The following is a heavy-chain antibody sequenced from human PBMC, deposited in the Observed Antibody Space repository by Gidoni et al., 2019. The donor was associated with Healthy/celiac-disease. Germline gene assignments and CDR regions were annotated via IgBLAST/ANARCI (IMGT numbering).Heavy chain of an antibody. J-gene: IGHJ4*02. CDR3: ARLEIDSSGYLLDY. CDR1: GGSISSSSYY. Sequence: GGSISSSSYYWGWIRQPPGKWLEWIGSIYYSGSTYYNPSLKSRVTISVDTSKNQLSLNLSSVTAADTAVYYCARLEIDSSGYLLDYWGQGTLVTVSS. V-gene: IGHV4-39*01. CDR2: IYYSGST. D-gene: IGHD3-22*01.